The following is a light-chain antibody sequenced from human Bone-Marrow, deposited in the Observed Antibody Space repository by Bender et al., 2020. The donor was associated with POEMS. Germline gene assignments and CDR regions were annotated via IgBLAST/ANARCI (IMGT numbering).Light chain of an antibody. J-gene: IGLJ3*02. CDR3: SSYSGRNLWV. Sequence: QSALTQPRSVSGSPGQSVTISCTGTSSDVGGYNLVSWYQQHPGKAPKLIIYEVNKRPSGVPDRFSGYKSGSTASLTVSVLPTEDEADYYCSSYSGRNLWVFGGGTKLTVL. CDR1: SSDVGGYNL. V-gene: IGLV2-11*01. CDR2: EVN.